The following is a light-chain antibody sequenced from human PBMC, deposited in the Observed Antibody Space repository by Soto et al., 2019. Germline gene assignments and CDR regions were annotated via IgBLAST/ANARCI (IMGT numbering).Light chain of an antibody. J-gene: IGLJ1*01. CDR3: SSYAGTSHYV. CDR2: EVT. Sequence: QSVLTQPASVSASPGQSITISCTGSDSDVGSYDLVSWYQQHPDKAPKLLIYEVTKRPSGVSNRLSGSKSDNTASLTISGLQAEDEADYYCSSYAGTSHYVFGTGTKVTVL. CDR1: DSDVGSYDL. V-gene: IGLV2-23*02.